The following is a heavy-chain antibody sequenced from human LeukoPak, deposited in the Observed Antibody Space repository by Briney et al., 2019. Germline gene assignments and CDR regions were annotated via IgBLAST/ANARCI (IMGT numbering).Heavy chain of an antibody. V-gene: IGHV1-2*02. CDR2: INPNNGGT. Sequence: GASVKVSCKASGYTFTGYYMHWVRQAPGQGLEWMGWINPNNGGTNYAQKFQGRVTMTRDTSISTAYMELSRLRSDDTAVYYCARGWYDFWSGYYGYWGQGTLVTVSS. CDR1: GYTFTGYY. J-gene: IGHJ4*02. CDR3: ARGWYDFWSGYYGY. D-gene: IGHD3-3*01.